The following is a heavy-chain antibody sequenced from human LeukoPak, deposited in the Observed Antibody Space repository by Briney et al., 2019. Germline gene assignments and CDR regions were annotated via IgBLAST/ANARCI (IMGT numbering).Heavy chain of an antibody. CDR1: GYSISSGYD. CDR2: IYTSGST. D-gene: IGHD3-16*01. V-gene: IGHV4-38-2*02. J-gene: IGHJ5*02. Sequence: PSETLSLTCTVSGYSISSGYDWGWMRQAPGKGLEWIGRIYTSGSTNYNPSLKSRVTISVDTSKNQFSLKLSSVTAADTAVYYCAREGGWFDPWGQGTLVTVSS. CDR3: AREGGWFDP.